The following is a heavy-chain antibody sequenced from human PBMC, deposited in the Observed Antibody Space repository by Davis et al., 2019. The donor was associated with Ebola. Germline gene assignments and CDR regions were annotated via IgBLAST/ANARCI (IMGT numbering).Heavy chain of an antibody. CDR3: ARVLLPAAYFDY. CDR1: GGSFSGYY. D-gene: IGHD2-2*01. V-gene: IGHV4-34*09. J-gene: IGHJ4*02. CDR2: INHSGST. Sequence: MPSETLSLTCAVYGGSFSGYYWSWIRQPPGKGLEWIGEINHSGSTNYNPSLKSRVTISVDTSKNQFSLKLSSVTAADTAVYYCARVLLPAAYFDYWGQGTLVTVSS.